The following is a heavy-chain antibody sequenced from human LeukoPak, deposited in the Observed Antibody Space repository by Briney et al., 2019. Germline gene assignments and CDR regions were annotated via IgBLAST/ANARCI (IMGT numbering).Heavy chain of an antibody. D-gene: IGHD6-13*01. J-gene: IGHJ1*01. CDR2: IIPIFSSP. CDR1: GGSFSNYV. Sequence: ASVKVSCKASGGSFSNYVISWVRQAPGQGLEWMGGIIPIFSSPNYARKFQGRVTITTDESTNTAYMELSSLRSDDTAVYYCARDIFTEYSSSWYDSDPSHQEYFQHWGQGTLVTVSS. V-gene: IGHV1-69*05. CDR3: ARDIFTEYSSSWYDSDPSHQEYFQH.